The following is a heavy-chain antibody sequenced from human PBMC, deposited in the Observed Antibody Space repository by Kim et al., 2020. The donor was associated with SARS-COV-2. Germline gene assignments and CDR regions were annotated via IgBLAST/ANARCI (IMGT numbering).Heavy chain of an antibody. CDR2: ISNNGGST. V-gene: IGHV3-64*01. Sequence: GGSLRLSCAASGFTFSSYAMYWVRQAPGKGLEYVSAISNNGGSTYYANSVKGRFTISRDNSKNTLYLQMGSLRAEDMAVYYCARALVVPAAELDYWCQGT. CDR3: ARALVVPAAELDY. D-gene: IGHD2-2*01. CDR1: GFTFSSYA. J-gene: IGHJ4*02.